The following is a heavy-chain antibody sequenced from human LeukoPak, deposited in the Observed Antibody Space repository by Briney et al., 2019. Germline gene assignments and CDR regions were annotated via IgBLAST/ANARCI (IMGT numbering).Heavy chain of an antibody. J-gene: IGHJ6*02. CDR2: IIPIFGTA. CDR3: ARADYYDFWSGSRRQYYYYYGMDV. CDR1: GGTFSSYA. Sequence: ASVKVSCKASGGTFSSYAIGWVRQAPGQGLEWMGGIIPIFGTANYAQKFQGRVTITADESTSTAYMELSSLRSEDTAVYYCARADYYDFWSGSRRQYYYYYGMDVWGQGTTVTVSS. D-gene: IGHD3-3*01. V-gene: IGHV1-69*13.